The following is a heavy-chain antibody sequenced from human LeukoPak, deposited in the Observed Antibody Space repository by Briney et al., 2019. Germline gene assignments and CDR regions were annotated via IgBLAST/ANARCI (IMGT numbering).Heavy chain of an antibody. CDR3: ASPSRSLRPTHYYYYMDV. Sequence: ASVKVSCKVSGYTLTELSMHWVRQAPGKGLEWMGGFDPEDGETIYAQKFQGRVTMTEDTSTDTAYMELSSLRSEDTAVYYCASPSRSLRPTHYYYYMDVWGKGTTVTVSS. J-gene: IGHJ6*03. CDR1: GYTLTELS. V-gene: IGHV1-24*01. CDR2: FDPEDGET. D-gene: IGHD6-6*01.